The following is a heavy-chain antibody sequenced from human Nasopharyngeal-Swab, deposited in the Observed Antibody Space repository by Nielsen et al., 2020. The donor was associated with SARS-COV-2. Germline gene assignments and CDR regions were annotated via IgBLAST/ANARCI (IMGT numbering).Heavy chain of an antibody. CDR2: ISYHGSNK. CDR1: GFSFSNYG. D-gene: IGHD1-26*01. CDR3: AKVKSGTSYDAFDI. J-gene: IGHJ3*02. Sequence: GESLKISCAASGFSFSNYGMHWVRQAPGKGLEWVATISYHGSNKYYADSVKGRFTISRDSSKNTLYLQMNSLRAEDTALYYCAKVKSGTSYDAFDIWGQGTMVTVSS. V-gene: IGHV3-30*18.